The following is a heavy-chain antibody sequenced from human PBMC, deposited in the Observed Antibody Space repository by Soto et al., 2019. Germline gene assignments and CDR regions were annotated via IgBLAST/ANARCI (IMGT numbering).Heavy chain of an antibody. CDR2: SGGSGGTT. CDR1: GFIFNNYA. CDR3: ARDWTGNTCPCLDV. J-gene: IGHJ6*02. V-gene: IGHV3-23*01. D-gene: IGHD2-8*02. Sequence: EVQLWESGGGLVQPGGSLRLSCAAPGFIFNNYALTWVRQSPGKGLEWVSTSGGSGGTTYYADSVKGRFTISRDSSKNTLSLQMNSLRVEDTATYYCARDWTGNTCPCLDVWGQGTTVSVSS.